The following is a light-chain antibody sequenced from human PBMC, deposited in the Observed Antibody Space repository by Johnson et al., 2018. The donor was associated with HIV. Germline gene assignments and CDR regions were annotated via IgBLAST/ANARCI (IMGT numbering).Light chain of an antibody. CDR1: SSNIGNNY. CDR2: EDN. CDR3: ATWDYSLSVYL. Sequence: QSVLTQSPSVSAAPGQRVTISCSGSSSNIGNNYVSWHQQFPGTVPKLLIYEDNKRPSGIPDRFSGSKSGTSATLPITGLQPGDEADYYCATWDYSLSVYLFGTGTKVTVL. J-gene: IGLJ1*01. V-gene: IGLV1-51*02.